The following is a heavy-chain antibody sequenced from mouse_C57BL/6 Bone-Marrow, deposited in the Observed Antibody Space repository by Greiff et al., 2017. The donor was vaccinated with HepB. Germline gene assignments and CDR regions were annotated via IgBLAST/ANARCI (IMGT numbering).Heavy chain of an antibody. J-gene: IGHJ2*01. D-gene: IGHD2-1*01. V-gene: IGHV1-55*01. CDR3: ARIWYLTGY. Sequence: VKPGASVMLSCKASGYPFSSYWITWVKQRPGQGLEWIGDIYPGSGSTNYNEKFKSKATLTVDTSSSTAYMQLSSLTSEDSAVYYCARIWYLTGYWGQGTTLTVSS. CDR1: GYPFSSYW. CDR2: IYPGSGST.